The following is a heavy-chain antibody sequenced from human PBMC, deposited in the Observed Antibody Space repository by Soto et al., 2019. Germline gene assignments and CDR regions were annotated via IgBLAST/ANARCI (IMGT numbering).Heavy chain of an antibody. CDR2: IYYTGST. Sequence: SETLSLTCSVSGASIRSGGYYWSWLRQSPGKGLEWIGHIYYTGSTFYSPSLKSRLTISLDTSKNQFSLDLRSVTAADTAMYYCSRIEMASIKWGRGTLVTVST. CDR3: SRIEMASIK. J-gene: IGHJ4*02. V-gene: IGHV4-31*03. CDR1: GASIRSGGYY.